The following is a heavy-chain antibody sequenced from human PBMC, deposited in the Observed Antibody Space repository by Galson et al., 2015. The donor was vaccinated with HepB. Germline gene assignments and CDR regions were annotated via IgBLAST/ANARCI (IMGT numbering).Heavy chain of an antibody. CDR2: ISSSSSYI. V-gene: IGHV3-21*01. J-gene: IGHJ4*02. CDR1: GFTFSSYS. Sequence: SLRLSCAASGFTFSSYSMNWVRQAPGKGLEWVSSISSSSSYIYYADSVKGRFTISRDNAKNSLYLQMNSLRAEDTAVYYCARDYTPTRRAVAGRYFDYWGQGTLVTVSS. D-gene: IGHD6-19*01. CDR3: ARDYTPTRRAVAGRYFDY.